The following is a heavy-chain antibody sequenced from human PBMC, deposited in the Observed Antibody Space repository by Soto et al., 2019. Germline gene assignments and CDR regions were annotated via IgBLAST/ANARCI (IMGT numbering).Heavy chain of an antibody. V-gene: IGHV4-34*01. Sequence: SETLSLTCAVYGGSISGYYWSWIRQPQGKGLEWIGEINHSGSTHYNPSLKSRVTISVDTSKNQFSLKMSFVTAADTALYYCARVERGTATTVVDAFDIWGPGTMVTVSS. CDR2: INHSGST. D-gene: IGHD1-1*01. CDR1: GGSISGYY. CDR3: ARVERGTATTVVDAFDI. J-gene: IGHJ3*02.